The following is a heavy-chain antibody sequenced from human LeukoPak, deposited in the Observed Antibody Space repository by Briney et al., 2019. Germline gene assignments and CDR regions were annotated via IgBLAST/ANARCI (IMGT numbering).Heavy chain of an antibody. V-gene: IGHV4-39*07. Sequence: SETLSLTCTVSGGSISSSSYYWGWIRQPPGKGLEWIGSIYYSGSTYYNPSLKSRVTISVDTSKNQFSLKLSSVTAADPAVYYCAVTPIQANYFDYWGQGTLVTVSS. CDR1: GGSISSSSYY. J-gene: IGHJ4*02. D-gene: IGHD1-1*01. CDR2: IYYSGST. CDR3: AVTPIQANYFDY.